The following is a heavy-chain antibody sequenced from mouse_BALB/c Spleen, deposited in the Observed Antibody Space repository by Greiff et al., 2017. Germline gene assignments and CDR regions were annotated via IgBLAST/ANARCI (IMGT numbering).Heavy chain of an antibody. Sequence: VQLKESGGGLVKPGGSLKLSCAASGFTFSSYAMSWVRQTPEKRLEWVASISSGGSTYYPDSVKGRFTISRDNARNILYLQMSSLRSEDTAMYYCARENYGSSYLFAYWGQGTLVTVSA. D-gene: IGHD1-1*01. V-gene: IGHV5-6-5*01. J-gene: IGHJ3*01. CDR1: GFTFSSYA. CDR2: ISSGGST. CDR3: ARENYGSSYLFAY.